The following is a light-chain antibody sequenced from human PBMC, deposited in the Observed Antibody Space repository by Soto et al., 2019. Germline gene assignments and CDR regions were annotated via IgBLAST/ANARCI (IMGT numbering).Light chain of an antibody. V-gene: IGKV1D-13*01. CDR2: DAS. CDR1: QGISSY. Sequence: IQMTQSPSSLSASVGDRVTISCRMSQGISSYLAWYQQKPGKAPELLIYDASTVEAGVPSRFSGSGSGTDFTLTISSLQPEDFATYYCQQFSNYPHVFGQGTRLEIK. CDR3: QQFSNYPHV. J-gene: IGKJ5*01.